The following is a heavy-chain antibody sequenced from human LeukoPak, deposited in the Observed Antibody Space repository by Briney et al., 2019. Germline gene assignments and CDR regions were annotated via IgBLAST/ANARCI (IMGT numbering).Heavy chain of an antibody. Sequence: ASVKVSCKASGGTFSSYAIGWVRQAPGQGLEWMGRIIPIFGTANYAQKFQGRVTITTDESTSTAYMELSSLRSEDTAVYYCARSRMSDVAFDIWGQGTMVTVSS. CDR2: IIPIFGTA. CDR3: ARSRMSDVAFDI. J-gene: IGHJ3*02. CDR1: GGTFSSYA. V-gene: IGHV1-69*05.